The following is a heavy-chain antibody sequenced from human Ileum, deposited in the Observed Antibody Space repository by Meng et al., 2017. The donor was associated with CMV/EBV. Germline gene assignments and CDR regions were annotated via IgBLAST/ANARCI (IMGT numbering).Heavy chain of an antibody. D-gene: IGHD1-26*01. CDR3: ARYTSTYRDY. CDR1: GFTFSNFL. CDR2: INEDGKST. Sequence: EVHLVESGGGLVQPGGSLRLSCEASGFTFSNFLMHWIRQAPGKGLLWVSRINEDGKSTNYADSVKGRFTISRDNAKNLFFLQMDSLRADDTAVYYCARYTSTYRDYWGQGTLVTVSS. V-gene: IGHV3-74*01. J-gene: IGHJ4*02.